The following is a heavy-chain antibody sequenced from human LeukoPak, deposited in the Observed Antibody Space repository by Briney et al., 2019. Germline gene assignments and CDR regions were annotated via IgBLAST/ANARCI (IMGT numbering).Heavy chain of an antibody. V-gene: IGHV4-61*02. CDR3: AREGYARLLGAFDI. CDR1: GGSISSGSYY. J-gene: IGHJ3*02. CDR2: IYTSGST. Sequence: PSETLSLTCTVSGGSISSGSYYWSWIRQPAGKGLEWIGRIYTSGSTNYNPSLKSRVTISVDTSKNQFSLKLSSVTAADTALYYCAREGYARLLGAFDIWGQGTMVTVSS. D-gene: IGHD3-22*01.